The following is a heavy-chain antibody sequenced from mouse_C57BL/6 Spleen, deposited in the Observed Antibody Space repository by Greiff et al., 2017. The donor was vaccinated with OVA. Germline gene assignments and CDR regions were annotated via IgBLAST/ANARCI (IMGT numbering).Heavy chain of an antibody. CDR3: ARQKGYGNYVGAMDY. CDR2: IWSDGST. J-gene: IGHJ4*01. V-gene: IGHV2-6-1*01. Sequence: QVQLKESGPGLVAPSQSLSITCTVSGFSLTSYGVHWVRQPPGKGLEWLVVIWSDGSTTYNSARKSRLSISKDNSKSQVFLKMNSLQTDDTAMYYWARQKGYGNYVGAMDYWGQGTSVTVSS. D-gene: IGHD2-10*02. CDR1: GFSLTSYG.